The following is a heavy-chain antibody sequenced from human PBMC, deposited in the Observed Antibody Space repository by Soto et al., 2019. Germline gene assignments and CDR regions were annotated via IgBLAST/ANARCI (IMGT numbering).Heavy chain of an antibody. CDR3: ASGLLWFGELYFDY. CDR2: INSDGSST. V-gene: IGHV3-74*01. J-gene: IGHJ4*02. D-gene: IGHD3-10*01. CDR1: AFTFSRYW. Sequence: GGSLRLSCAASAFTFSRYWMHWVRQAPGKGLVWVSRINSDGSSTTYADSVKGRFTISRDNAKNTLYLQMNSLRAEDTAVYYCASGLLWFGELYFDYWGQGTLVTVSS.